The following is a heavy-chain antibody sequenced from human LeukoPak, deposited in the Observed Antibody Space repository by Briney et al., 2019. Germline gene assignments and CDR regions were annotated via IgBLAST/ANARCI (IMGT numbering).Heavy chain of an antibody. Sequence: SETLSLTCAVYGGSFSGYYWSWIRQPPGKGLEWIGEINHSGGTNYNPSLKSRVTISVDTSKNQFSLKLSSVTAADTAVYYCARGWYSSSWYLDYWGQGTLVTVSS. CDR1: GGSFSGYY. CDR3: ARGWYSSSWYLDY. V-gene: IGHV4-34*01. J-gene: IGHJ4*02. CDR2: INHSGGT. D-gene: IGHD6-13*01.